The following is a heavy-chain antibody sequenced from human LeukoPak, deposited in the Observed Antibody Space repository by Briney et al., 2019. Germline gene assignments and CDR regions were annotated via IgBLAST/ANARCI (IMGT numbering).Heavy chain of an antibody. V-gene: IGHV4-59*08. CDR2: IYYSGST. D-gene: IGHD1-7*01. Sequence: NPSETLSLTCTVSGGSITSYYWSWIRQPPGKGLEWIGCIYYSGSTTYNPSLKSRVTISVDTSKNQFSLKLRSGTSRDTAVYYRAGRKGGGGTAFYYWGQGSLGTVSP. CDR1: GGSITSYY. J-gene: IGHJ4*01. CDR3: AGRKGGGGTAFYY.